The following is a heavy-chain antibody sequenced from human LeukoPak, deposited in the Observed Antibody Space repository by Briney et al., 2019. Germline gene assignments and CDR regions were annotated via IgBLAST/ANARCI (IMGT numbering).Heavy chain of an antibody. CDR3: ARRKWAGYGVFDY. V-gene: IGHV4-38-2*02. D-gene: IGHD5-12*01. Sequence: PSETLSLTCTVSGYSISSAYYWGWIRQPPGKGLEWIGSIYHSGSTYYNPSLKSRVTISVDTSKNQFSLKLSSVTAADTAVYYCARRKWAGYGVFDYWGQGTLVTVSS. J-gene: IGHJ4*02. CDR1: GYSISSAYY. CDR2: IYHSGST.